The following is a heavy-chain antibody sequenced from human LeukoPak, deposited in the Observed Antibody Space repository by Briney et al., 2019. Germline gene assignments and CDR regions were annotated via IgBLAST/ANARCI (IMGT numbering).Heavy chain of an antibody. Sequence: ASVKVSCKASGYTFTSYYMHWVRQAPGQGLEWMGIINPSGGSTSYAQKFQGRVTMTRDTSTSTVYMELSSLRAEDTAVYYCAKTYGSGLDNYYYYMDVWGKGTTVTVSS. CDR2: INPSGGST. CDR1: GYTFTSYY. J-gene: IGHJ6*03. V-gene: IGHV1-46*01. D-gene: IGHD3-10*01. CDR3: AKTYGSGLDNYYYYMDV.